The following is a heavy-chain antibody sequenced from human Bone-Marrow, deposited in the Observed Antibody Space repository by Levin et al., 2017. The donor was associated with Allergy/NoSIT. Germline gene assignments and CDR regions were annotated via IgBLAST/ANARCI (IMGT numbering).Heavy chain of an antibody. Sequence: PGGSLRLSCAASGFTFSSYWMSWVRQAPGKGLEWVANIKQDGSEKYYVDSVKGRFTISRDNAKNSLYLQMNSLRAEDTAVYYWARDRKGPVRVSWYFDLWGRGTLVTVSS. CDR1: GFTFSSYW. CDR2: IKQDGSEK. D-gene: IGHD3-10*01. CDR3: ARDRKGPVRVSWYFDL. J-gene: IGHJ2*01. V-gene: IGHV3-7*01.